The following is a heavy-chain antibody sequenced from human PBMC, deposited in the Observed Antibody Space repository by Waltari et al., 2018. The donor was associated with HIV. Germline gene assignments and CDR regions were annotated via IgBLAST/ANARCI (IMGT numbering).Heavy chain of an antibody. CDR2: ISARGGYI. J-gene: IGHJ4*02. V-gene: IGHV3-21*04. Sequence: EVQLVESGGGLVKPGGSLRLSCAASGFSFTSSTMAWVCQAPGKGLEWVSSISARGGYINYADSVMGRFTISRDPAKNSLFLQMNSLRAEDTATYYCAKDTSFGSPGGPEYFFESWGQGSLVTVSS. CDR3: AKDTSFGSPGGPEYFFES. D-gene: IGHD2-8*02. CDR1: GFSFTSST.